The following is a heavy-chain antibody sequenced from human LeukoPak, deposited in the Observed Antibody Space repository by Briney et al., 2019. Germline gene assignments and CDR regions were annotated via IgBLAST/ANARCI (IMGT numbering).Heavy chain of an antibody. V-gene: IGHV4-34*01. J-gene: IGHJ3*02. Sequence: SETLSPTCAVYGGSFSGYYWSWIRQPPGKGLEWIGEINHSGSTNYNPSLKSRVTISVDTSKNQFSLKLSSVTAADTAVYYCAGYQQQLVLDAFDIWGQGTMVTVSS. CDR1: GGSFSGYY. D-gene: IGHD6-13*01. CDR2: INHSGST. CDR3: AGYQQQLVLDAFDI.